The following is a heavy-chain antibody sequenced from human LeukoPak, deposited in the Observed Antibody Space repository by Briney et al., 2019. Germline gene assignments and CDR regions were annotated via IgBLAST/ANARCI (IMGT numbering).Heavy chain of an antibody. V-gene: IGHV4-31*03. J-gene: IGHJ5*02. CDR1: GXSISSGGYY. D-gene: IGHD3-3*01. Sequence: PSQTLSLTCTVSGXSISSGGYYWSWIRQHPGKGLGWIGYIYYSGSTYYNPSLKSRVTISVDTSKNQFSLKLSSVTAADTAVYYCARDQNFWSGYSTHWFDPWGQGTLVTVSS. CDR2: IYYSGST. CDR3: ARDQNFWSGYSTHWFDP.